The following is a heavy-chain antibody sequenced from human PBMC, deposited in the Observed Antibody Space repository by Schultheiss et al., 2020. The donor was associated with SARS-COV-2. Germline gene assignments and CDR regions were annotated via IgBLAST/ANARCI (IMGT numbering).Heavy chain of an antibody. Sequence: SETLSLTCAVYGGSFSGYYWSWIRQPPGKGLGWIGEINHSGSTNYNPSLKSRVTISVDTSKNQFSLKLSAVTAADTAVYYCARADFWSGYYFDYWGQGTLVTCSS. CDR2: INHSGST. CDR1: GGSFSGYY. CDR3: ARADFWSGYYFDY. V-gene: IGHV4-34*01. J-gene: IGHJ4*02. D-gene: IGHD3-3*01.